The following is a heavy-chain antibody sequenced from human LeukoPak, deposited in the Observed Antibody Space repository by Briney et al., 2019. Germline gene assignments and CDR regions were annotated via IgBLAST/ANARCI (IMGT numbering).Heavy chain of an antibody. D-gene: IGHD6-19*01. CDR1: GGSISSSVSY. J-gene: IGHJ4*02. V-gene: IGHV4-39*01. Sequence: PSETLSLTCIVSGGSISSSVSYWAWIRQPTGKGLEWIGSVYYVGTTYYNPSLKRRVTISVDTSKNQISLKVSSVTAADTAVYFCARLETAVTGPLDWGQGTLVTVSS. CDR2: VYYVGTT. CDR3: ARLETAVTGPLD.